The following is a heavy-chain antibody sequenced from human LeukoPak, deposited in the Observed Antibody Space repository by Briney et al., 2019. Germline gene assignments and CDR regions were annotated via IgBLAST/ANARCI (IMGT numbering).Heavy chain of an antibody. Sequence: SETLSLTCTVSGGSISSDRHFWSWVRQSAGKGLGWIGRIYPSGRTNYRSSLKSRVTLSVDTTKNQISLRLTSVTAADTAIYYCARSGPYYYDYFMDVWGKGTTVTISS. CDR3: ARSGPYYYDYFMDV. CDR2: IYPSGRT. J-gene: IGHJ6*03. V-gene: IGHV4-61*02. CDR1: GGSISSDRHF.